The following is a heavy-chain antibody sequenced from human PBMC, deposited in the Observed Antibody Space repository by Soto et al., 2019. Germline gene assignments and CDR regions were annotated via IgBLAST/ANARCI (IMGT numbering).Heavy chain of an antibody. Sequence: SETLSLTCTVSGGSISSSSYYRGWIRQPPGKGLEWIGSIYYSGSTYYNPSLKSRVTISVDTSKNQFSLKLSSVTAADTAVYYCARKLAVAGFNYYYYGMDVSGQATTVTVSS. D-gene: IGHD6-19*01. V-gene: IGHV4-39*01. CDR3: ARKLAVAGFNYYYYGMDV. J-gene: IGHJ6*02. CDR2: IYYSGST. CDR1: GGSISSSSYY.